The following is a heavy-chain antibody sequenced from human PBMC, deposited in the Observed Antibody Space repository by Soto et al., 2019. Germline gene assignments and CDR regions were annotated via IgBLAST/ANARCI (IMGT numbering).Heavy chain of an antibody. J-gene: IGHJ4*02. Sequence: QLQLQESGPGLVKPSETLSLTCTVSGGSISSSSYYWGWIRQPPGKGLEWIGSIYYSGSTYYNPSLKSRVTISVDTSKNQFSLKLSSVTAADTAVYYCARVYDYIWGSYICYFDYWGQGTLVTVSS. V-gene: IGHV4-39*01. CDR2: IYYSGST. CDR3: ARVYDYIWGSYICYFDY. CDR1: GGSISSSSYY. D-gene: IGHD3-16*01.